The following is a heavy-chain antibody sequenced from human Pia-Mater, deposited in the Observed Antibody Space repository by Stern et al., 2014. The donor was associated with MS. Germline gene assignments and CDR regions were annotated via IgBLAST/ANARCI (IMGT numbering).Heavy chain of an antibody. CDR1: GFTFSSYG. CDR3: AKDRAYYDFWRGYYTDAFDI. CDR2: ISYDGSNK. Sequence: MQLVESGGDVVQPGRSLRLSCAASGFTFSSYGMHWVRQAPGKGLEWVALISYDGSNKHYVDSLRGRFTISRDNSKNTVYLQMNSLRPEDTAVYYCAKDRAYYDFWRGYYTDAFDIWGQGTRVTVSS. D-gene: IGHD3-3*01. V-gene: IGHV3-30*18. J-gene: IGHJ3*02.